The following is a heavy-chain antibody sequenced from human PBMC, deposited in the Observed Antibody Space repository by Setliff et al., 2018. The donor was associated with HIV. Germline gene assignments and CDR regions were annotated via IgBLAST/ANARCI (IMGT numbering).Heavy chain of an antibody. D-gene: IGHD3-22*01. CDR1: GGSFSSYG. J-gene: IGHJ2*01. CDR3: ARDDHYYDMGSILSDWFFDV. Sequence: ASVKVSCKASGGSFSSYGINWLRQAPGQGLEWMGGMVPVIGAAQYAQKFQGRVTITADRVTSTAYMELTRLTSDDTAVYYCARDDHYYDMGSILSDWFFDVWDRGTLVTVS. CDR2: MVPVIGAA. V-gene: IGHV1-69*06.